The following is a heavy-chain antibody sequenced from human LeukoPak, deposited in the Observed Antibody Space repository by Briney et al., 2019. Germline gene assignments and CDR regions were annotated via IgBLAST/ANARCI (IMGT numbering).Heavy chain of an antibody. CDR2: FAPEIGEK. D-gene: IGHD4-23*01. CDR3: ATWVGTLRGGYFVY. V-gene: IGHV1-24*01. CDR1: GHTLSDLT. Sequence: ASVNVSCKVSGHTLSDLTVHWARQAPGSGPEWMGGFAPEIGEKVYAQKFQGRVTLTEDTSTDTAYMDLRSLRSEDTAVYYCATWVGTLRGGYFVYWGHGTLVTVSS. J-gene: IGHJ4*01.